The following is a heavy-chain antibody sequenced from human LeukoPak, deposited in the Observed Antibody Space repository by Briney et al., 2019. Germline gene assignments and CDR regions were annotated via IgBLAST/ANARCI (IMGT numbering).Heavy chain of an antibody. D-gene: IGHD3-22*01. Sequence: GGPLRLSCAASGFTFSSYGMHWVRQAPGKGLEWVAVIWYDGSNKYYADSVKGRFTISRDNSKNTLYLQMNSLRAEDTAVYYCARGVGDSSGYYMNYFDYWGQGTLVTVSS. CDR2: IWYDGSNK. CDR3: ARGVGDSSGYYMNYFDY. J-gene: IGHJ4*02. CDR1: GFTFSSYG. V-gene: IGHV3-33*01.